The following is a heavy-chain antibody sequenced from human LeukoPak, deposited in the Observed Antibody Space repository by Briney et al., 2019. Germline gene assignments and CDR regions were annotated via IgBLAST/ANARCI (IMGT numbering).Heavy chain of an antibody. Sequence: SETLSLTCAVYGGSFSGYYWSWIRQPPGKGLEWIGEINHSGSTNYNPSLKSRVTISVDTSKNQFSLRLSSVTAADTAVYYCASVRGSWYQPRSGFQHWARAPWSPSPQ. CDR1: GGSFSGYY. CDR2: INHSGST. V-gene: IGHV4-34*01. D-gene: IGHD2-2*01. CDR3: ASVRGSWYQPRSGFQH. J-gene: IGHJ1*01.